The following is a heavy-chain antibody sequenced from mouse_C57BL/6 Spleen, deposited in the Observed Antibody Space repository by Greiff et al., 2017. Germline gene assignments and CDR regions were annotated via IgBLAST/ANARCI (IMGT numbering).Heavy chain of an antibody. CDR3: ARWNWNWYFDV. CDR1: GCTFRDNG. Sequence: EVKLVESGGGLVKPGGSLKLSCKAYGCTFRDNGMHWVRQAPERGLEWVAYISSGSSTIYYADTVKGRFTISRDNAKNTLFLQMTSLRSEDTAMYYCARWNWNWYFDVWGTGTTVTVSS. D-gene: IGHD4-1*01. CDR2: ISSGSSTI. V-gene: IGHV5-17*01. J-gene: IGHJ1*03.